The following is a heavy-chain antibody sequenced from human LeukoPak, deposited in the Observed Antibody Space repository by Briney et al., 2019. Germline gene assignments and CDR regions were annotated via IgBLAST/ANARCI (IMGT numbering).Heavy chain of an antibody. V-gene: IGHV3-23*01. CDR2: ISGSGGST. Sequence: GGSLRLSCAASGFTFSSYAMSWVRQAPGKGLEWVSAISGSGGSTYYADSVKGRFTISRDNSKNTLYLQMNSLRAEDTAVYYCAIARNYDSSGYYLYWGQGTLVTVSS. D-gene: IGHD3-22*01. CDR1: GFTFSSYA. CDR3: AIARNYDSSGYYLY. J-gene: IGHJ4*02.